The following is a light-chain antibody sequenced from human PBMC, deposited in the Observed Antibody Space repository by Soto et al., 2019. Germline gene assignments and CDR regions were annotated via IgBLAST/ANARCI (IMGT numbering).Light chain of an antibody. Sequence: EIVLTQSPATLSLSPGERATLSCRASQSVSSCLAWYQQKPGQAPRLLIYDASNRATGIPARFSGSGSGTDFTLTISSLEPEDFAVYYCQQRSNWHTFGQGTKLEIK. CDR1: QSVSSC. J-gene: IGKJ2*01. V-gene: IGKV3-11*01. CDR3: QQRSNWHT. CDR2: DAS.